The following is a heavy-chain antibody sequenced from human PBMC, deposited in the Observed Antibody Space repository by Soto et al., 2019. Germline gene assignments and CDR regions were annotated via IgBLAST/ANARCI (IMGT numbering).Heavy chain of an antibody. Sequence: HPGGSLRLSCAASGFTFSSYAMSWVRQAPGKGLEWVSAISGSGGSTYYADSVKGRFTISRDNSKNTLYLQMNSLRAEDTAVYYCAKGRYYYDSSGYYTFGYWGQGTLVTVSS. CDR1: GFTFSSYA. J-gene: IGHJ4*02. CDR2: ISGSGGST. V-gene: IGHV3-23*01. CDR3: AKGRYYYDSSGYYTFGY. D-gene: IGHD3-22*01.